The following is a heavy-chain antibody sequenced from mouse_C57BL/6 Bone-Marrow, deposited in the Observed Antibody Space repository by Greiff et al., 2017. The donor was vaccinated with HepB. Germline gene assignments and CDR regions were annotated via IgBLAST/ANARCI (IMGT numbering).Heavy chain of an antibody. Sequence: VKLVESGPGLVQPSQSLSITCTVSGFSLTSYGVHWVRQSPGKGLEWLGVIWSGGSTDYNAAFISRLSISKDNSKGQVFFKMNSLQADDTAIYYCARMIYYYGSAWFAYWGQGTLVTVSA. CDR2: IWSGGST. D-gene: IGHD1-1*01. CDR1: GFSLTSYG. J-gene: IGHJ3*01. CDR3: ARMIYYYGSAWFAY. V-gene: IGHV2-2*01.